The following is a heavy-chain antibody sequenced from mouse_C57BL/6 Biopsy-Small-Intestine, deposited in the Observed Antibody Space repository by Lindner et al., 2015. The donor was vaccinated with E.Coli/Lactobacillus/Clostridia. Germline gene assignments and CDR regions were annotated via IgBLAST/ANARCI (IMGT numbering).Heavy chain of an antibody. J-gene: IGHJ2*01. V-gene: IGHV1-63*01. Sequence: VQLQESGAELVRPGTSVKVSCKASGYTFTNYWIGWAKQRPGHGLEWIGDIYPGGGYTNYNEKFKGKATLTADKSSSTAYMQFSSLTSEDSAIYYCARWGDYDVGFDYWGQGTTLTVSS. CDR2: IYPGGGYT. CDR1: GYTFTNYW. CDR3: ARWGDYDVGFDY. D-gene: IGHD2-4*01.